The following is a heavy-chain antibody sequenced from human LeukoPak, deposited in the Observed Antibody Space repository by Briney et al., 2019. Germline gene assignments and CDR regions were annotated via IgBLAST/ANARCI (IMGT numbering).Heavy chain of an antibody. D-gene: IGHD2-8*01. J-gene: IGHJ5*02. CDR2: IYYSGST. Sequence: PSETLSLTCTVSGGSISSYYWSWIRQPPGKGLEWIGYIYYSGSTNYNPSLKSRVTISADTSKNQFSLKLSSVTAADTAVYYCARGGVVGYCTNGVCYRMNWFDPWGQGTLVTVSS. CDR1: GGSISSYY. CDR3: ARGGVVGYCTNGVCYRMNWFDP. V-gene: IGHV4-59*01.